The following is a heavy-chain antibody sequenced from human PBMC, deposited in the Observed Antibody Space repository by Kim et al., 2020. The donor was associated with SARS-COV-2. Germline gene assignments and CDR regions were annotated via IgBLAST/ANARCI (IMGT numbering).Heavy chain of an antibody. CDR3: ARGLLERGSGSYYPDY. Sequence: SETLSLTCTVSGGSISSGGYYWSWIRQHPGKGLEWIGYIYYSGSTYYNPSLKSRVTISVDTSKNQFSLKLSSVTAADTAVYYCARGLLERGSGSYYPDYWGQGTLVTVSS. J-gene: IGHJ4*02. V-gene: IGHV4-31*03. CDR2: IYYSGST. CDR1: GGSISSGGYY. D-gene: IGHD3-10*01.